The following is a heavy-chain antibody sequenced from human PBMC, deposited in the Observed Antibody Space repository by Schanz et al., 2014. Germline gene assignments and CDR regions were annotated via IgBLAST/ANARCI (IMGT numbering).Heavy chain of an antibody. CDR2: ISSSGSTI. CDR3: ASVIMVAGNHRDGRDV. D-gene: IGHD6-19*01. V-gene: IGHV3-11*01. Sequence: QAQLVESGGGLVKPGGSLRLSCAASGFTFSDYYMSWIRQAPGKGLEWVSYISSSGSTIYYADSVKGRFVISRDNARSSLYLQMSSLRDGDAAVYYCASVIMVAGNHRDGRDVWGQGTTVIVSS. CDR1: GFTFSDYY. J-gene: IGHJ6*02.